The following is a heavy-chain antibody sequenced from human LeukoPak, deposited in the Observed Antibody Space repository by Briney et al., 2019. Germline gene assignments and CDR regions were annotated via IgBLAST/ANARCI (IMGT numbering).Heavy chain of an antibody. Sequence: GGSLRLSCAASGFTFEDYGMSWVRLAPGKGLEWVSGINWNGDDTPYVDSVKGRFIISRDNAKNSLHLQMNSLRVEDTAFYFCARVVRDDSSGSSSGRFDYWGQGTLVTVSS. CDR2: INWNGDDT. D-gene: IGHD3-22*01. CDR1: GFTFEDYG. J-gene: IGHJ4*02. V-gene: IGHV3-20*04. CDR3: ARVVRDDSSGSSSGRFDY.